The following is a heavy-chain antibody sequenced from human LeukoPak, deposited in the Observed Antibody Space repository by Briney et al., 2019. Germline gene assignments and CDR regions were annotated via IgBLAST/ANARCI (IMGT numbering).Heavy chain of an antibody. V-gene: IGHV3-15*07. CDR3: TTRTNYYDSSGYYLAVY. Sequence: PGGSLRLSCAASGFTFSNVWTNWVRQAPGKGLEWVGRIKSKSDGGTTDYAAPVKGRFTISRDDSKNTLYLQMNSLKSEDTAVYYCTTRTNYYDSSGYYLAVYWGQGTLVTVSS. D-gene: IGHD3-22*01. CDR1: GFTFSNVW. CDR2: IKSKSDGGTT. J-gene: IGHJ4*02.